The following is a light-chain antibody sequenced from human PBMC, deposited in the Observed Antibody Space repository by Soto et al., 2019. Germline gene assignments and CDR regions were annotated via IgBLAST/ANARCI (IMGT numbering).Light chain of an antibody. V-gene: IGLV3-1*01. CDR2: QNS. Sequence: SYELTQPPSVSVSPGQTASITCSGAKLGDKYACWYQQKPGQSPVLVIYQNSKRPPGIPERFSGSNAGNTATLTVSGTQAMDGADYYCQAWDSSTAGVVFGGGTKLTVL. CDR3: QAWDSSTAGVV. CDR1: KLGDKY. J-gene: IGLJ2*01.